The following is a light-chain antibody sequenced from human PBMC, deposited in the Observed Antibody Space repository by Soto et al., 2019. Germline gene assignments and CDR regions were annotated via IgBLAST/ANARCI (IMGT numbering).Light chain of an antibody. CDR1: QGISSY. J-gene: IGKJ4*01. Sequence: AIRMTQSPSSFSASTGDRVTITCRASQGISSYLAWYQQKPGKAPKLLIYAASTLQSGDPSRFSGSGSGTDFTLTISCLQSEDFAAYYCQQYYSYPPGFGGGTKVEIK. V-gene: IGKV1-8*01. CDR3: QQYYSYPPG. CDR2: AAS.